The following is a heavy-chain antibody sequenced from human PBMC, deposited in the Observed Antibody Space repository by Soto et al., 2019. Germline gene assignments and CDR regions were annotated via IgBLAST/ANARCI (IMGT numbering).Heavy chain of an antibody. CDR2: ISYDGSNK. D-gene: IGHD3-10*01. Sequence: QVQLVESGGGVVQPGRSLRLSCAASGFTFSSFGMHWVPQAPGKGLEWVAVISYDGSNKYYADSVKGRFTISRDNSKNRLYLPMNSLRAEDTAVYYCAKDPYGSGSYATPAWGQGTLVTVSS. V-gene: IGHV3-30*18. J-gene: IGHJ4*02. CDR1: GFTFSSFG. CDR3: AKDPYGSGSYATPA.